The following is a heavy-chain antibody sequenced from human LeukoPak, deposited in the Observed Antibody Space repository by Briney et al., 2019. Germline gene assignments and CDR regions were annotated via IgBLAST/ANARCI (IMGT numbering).Heavy chain of an antibody. V-gene: IGHV4-34*01. D-gene: IGHD6-13*01. J-gene: IGHJ5*02. CDR2: IDHSEST. CDR3: ARAPRPSAAAGTYRLYNWFDP. CDR1: GESIRGYY. Sequence: PSETLSLTCGVYGESIRGYYWTWIRQTPGKGLEWIGVIDHSESTKYNPSLKSRVTISVDTSKNQLSLRLSSVTAADTAVYYCARAPRPSAAAGTYRLYNWFDPWGQGTLVTVSS.